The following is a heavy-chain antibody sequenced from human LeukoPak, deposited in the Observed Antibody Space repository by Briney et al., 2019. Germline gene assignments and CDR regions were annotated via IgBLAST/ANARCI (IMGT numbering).Heavy chain of an antibody. D-gene: IGHD1-26*01. Sequence: SETLSLTCDVSGGSISRTNWWSWVRQSPGQGLEWIGEISLSGRTNYNPSLQSRVTMSLDESKNQLSLDLASVTAADTAVYYCSSASGAFSPFGSWGQGTLVTV. V-gene: IGHV4-4*02. J-gene: IGHJ4*02. CDR3: SSASGAFSPFGS. CDR1: GGSISRTNW. CDR2: ISLSGRT.